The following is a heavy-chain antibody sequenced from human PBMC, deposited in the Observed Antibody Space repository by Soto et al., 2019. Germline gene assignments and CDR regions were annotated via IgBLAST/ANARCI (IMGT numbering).Heavy chain of an antibody. V-gene: IGHV3-13*05. J-gene: IGHJ6*02. CDR2: LGAADDP. CDR1: VFTLSAYD. D-gene: IGHD2-15*01. Sequence: WGSLRISCAASVFTLSAYDMHWVRQAEGKGLEWVSALGAADDPYYLVSVKGRFTISRENAKNSLYLQMNNLRAGDTAVYYCARAYSGRLPRRADYHYAMDVWGQGTTVTVSS. CDR3: ARAYSGRLPRRADYHYAMDV.